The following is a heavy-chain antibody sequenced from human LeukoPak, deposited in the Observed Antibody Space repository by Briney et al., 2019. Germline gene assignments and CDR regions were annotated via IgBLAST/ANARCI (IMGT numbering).Heavy chain of an antibody. J-gene: IGHJ4*02. CDR3: ARGAGYNYPYYFDY. D-gene: IGHD5-24*01. V-gene: IGHV3-23*01. Sequence: PGGSLRLSCAASGFTFSSSAMSWVRQAPGKGLEWVSAISNNGGYTYYADSVQGRFTISRDNSKNTLYLQMNSLRAEDTAVYYCARGAGYNYPYYFDYWGQGTLVTVSS. CDR2: ISNNGGYT. CDR1: GFTFSSSA.